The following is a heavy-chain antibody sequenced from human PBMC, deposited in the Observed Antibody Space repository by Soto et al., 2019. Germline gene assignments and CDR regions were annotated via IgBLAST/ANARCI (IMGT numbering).Heavy chain of an antibody. J-gene: IGHJ6*02. Sequence: ETLSLTCTVSGGSIDNFYWSWIRQPPGKGLEWIGHIYSSGSTKYNPSLKSRVTISVDRSKNQFSLKLNSVTAADTAVYFCARDYPYFTVTTSGGMDVWGQGTTVTVSS. CDR2: IYSSGST. CDR1: GGSIDNFY. D-gene: IGHD4-17*01. V-gene: IGHV4-59*01. CDR3: ARDYPYFTVTTSGGMDV.